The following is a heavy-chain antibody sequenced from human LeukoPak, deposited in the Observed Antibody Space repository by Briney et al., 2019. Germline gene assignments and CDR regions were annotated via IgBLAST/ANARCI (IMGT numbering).Heavy chain of an antibody. CDR3: AVKPGYYYDSSGYYT. J-gene: IGHJ5*02. Sequence: SETLSLTCAVYGGSFSGYYWSWIRQPPGKGLEWIGEINHSGSTNYNPSLKSRVTISVDTSKNQFSLKLSSVTAADTAVYYCAVKPGYYYDSSGYYTWGQGTLVTGSS. D-gene: IGHD3-22*01. CDR1: GGSFSGYY. V-gene: IGHV4-34*01. CDR2: INHSGST.